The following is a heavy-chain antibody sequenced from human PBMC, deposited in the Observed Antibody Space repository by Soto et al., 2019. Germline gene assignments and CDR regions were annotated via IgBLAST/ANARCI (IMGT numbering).Heavy chain of an antibody. J-gene: IGHJ4*02. CDR2: IYYSGST. Sequence: PSETLSLTCTVSGFSISSGDYYWSWIRQPPGKGLEWIGYIYYSGSTYYNPSLKSRVTISVDTSKNQFSLKLSSVTAADTAVYYCASTDSSGYYYNYWGQGTLVTVSS. CDR3: ASTDSSGYYYNY. CDR1: GFSISSGDYY. D-gene: IGHD3-22*01. V-gene: IGHV4-30-4*01.